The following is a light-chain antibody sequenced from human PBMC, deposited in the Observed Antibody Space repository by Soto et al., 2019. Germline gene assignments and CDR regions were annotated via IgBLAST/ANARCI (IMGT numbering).Light chain of an antibody. J-gene: IGLJ3*02. V-gene: IGLV2-23*02. CDR1: SSDVGGYKL. CDR2: EVT. CDR3: YSYKIDNTWL. Sequence: QSALTQPASVSGSTGQSITISCSGTSSDVGGYKLVSWFQQHPGKVPKLMISEVTQRPSGVSDRFSGSKSGNTASLTISGLQAEDEADYYCYSYKIDNTWLFGGGTKLTVL.